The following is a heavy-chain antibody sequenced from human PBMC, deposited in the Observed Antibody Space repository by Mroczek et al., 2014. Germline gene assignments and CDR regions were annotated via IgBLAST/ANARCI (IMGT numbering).Heavy chain of an antibody. J-gene: IGHJ4*02. CDR3: ASTIFQPGIAAAGDY. V-gene: IGHV4-39*01. D-gene: IGHD6-13*01. Sequence: KESGPGLVKPSETLSLTCTVSGGSISSSSYYWGWIRQPPGKGLEWIGSIYYSGSTYYNPSLKSRVTISVDTSKNQFSLKLSSVTAADTAVYYCASTIFQPGIAAAGDYWGQGTPGHRLL. CDR1: GGSISSSSYY. CDR2: IYYSGST.